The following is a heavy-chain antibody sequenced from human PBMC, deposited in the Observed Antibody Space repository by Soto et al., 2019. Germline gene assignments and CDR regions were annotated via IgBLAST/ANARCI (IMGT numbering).Heavy chain of an antibody. Sequence: PSVKVSCKASGYTFTSYAMHWVRQAPGQRLEWMGWISAYNGNTNYAQKLQGRVTMTTDTSTSTAYMELRSLRSDDTAVYYCAREQRLGDSSGWYYFDYWGQGTLVTVSS. CDR2: ISAYNGNT. D-gene: IGHD6-19*01. V-gene: IGHV1-18*01. CDR1: GYTFTSYA. J-gene: IGHJ4*02. CDR3: AREQRLGDSSGWYYFDY.